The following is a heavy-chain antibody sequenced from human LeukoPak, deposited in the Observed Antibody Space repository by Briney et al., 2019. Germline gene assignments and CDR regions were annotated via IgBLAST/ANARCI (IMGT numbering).Heavy chain of an antibody. Sequence: SETLSLTCTVSGGSISSGGYYWSWIRQHPGKGLEWIGYIYYSGSTYYNPSLKSRVTISVDTSKNQFSLKLSSVTAADTAVYYCARSSSYYYYGMDVWGQGTTVTVSS. V-gene: IGHV4-31*03. CDR1: GGSISSGGYY. CDR2: IYYSGST. CDR3: ARSSSYYYYGMDV. J-gene: IGHJ6*02.